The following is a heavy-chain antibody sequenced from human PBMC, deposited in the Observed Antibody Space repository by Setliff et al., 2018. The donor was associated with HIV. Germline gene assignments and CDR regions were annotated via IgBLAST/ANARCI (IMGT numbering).Heavy chain of an antibody. D-gene: IGHD3-10*01. CDR1: GGSISNSVYF. CDR3: ARQITMVRGVYQPYYYYYMDV. V-gene: IGHV4-61*08. Sequence: SETLSLTCTVSGGSISNSVYFWTWIRQPPGKGLEWIGYIYYSGSTNYNPSLKSRVTISVDTSKNQFSLKLSSVTAADTAVYYCARQITMVRGVYQPYYYYYMDVWGKGTTVTVSS. CDR2: IYYSGST. J-gene: IGHJ6*03.